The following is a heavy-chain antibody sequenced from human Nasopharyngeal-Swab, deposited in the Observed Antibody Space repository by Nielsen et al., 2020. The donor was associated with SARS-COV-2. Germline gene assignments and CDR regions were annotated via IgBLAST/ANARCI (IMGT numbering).Heavy chain of an antibody. Sequence: GESLKISCAASGFTFSDYYMSWIRQAPGKGLEWVSYISSSGSTIYYADSVKGRFTISRDNAKNSLYLQMNSLRAEDTAVYYCARATAYGRDYSNYLYYYGMDVWDQGTTVTVSS. CDR3: ARATAYGRDYSNYLYYYGMDV. J-gene: IGHJ6*02. CDR2: ISSSGSTI. D-gene: IGHD4-11*01. CDR1: GFTFSDYY. V-gene: IGHV3-11*04.